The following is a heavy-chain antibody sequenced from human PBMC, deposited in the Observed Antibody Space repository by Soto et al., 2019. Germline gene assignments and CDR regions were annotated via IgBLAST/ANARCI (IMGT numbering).Heavy chain of an antibody. D-gene: IGHD3-3*01. CDR3: ARDPQKFGSDAFDI. J-gene: IGHJ3*02. Sequence: SETLSLTCFVSGGSISSGGYYWSWIRQHPGKGLEWIGYIYYSGSTYYNPSLKSRVTISVDTSKNQFSLKLSSVTAADTAVYYCARDPQKFGSDAFDIWGKGTMVTVSS. CDR1: GGSISSGGYY. CDR2: IYYSGST. V-gene: IGHV4-31*03.